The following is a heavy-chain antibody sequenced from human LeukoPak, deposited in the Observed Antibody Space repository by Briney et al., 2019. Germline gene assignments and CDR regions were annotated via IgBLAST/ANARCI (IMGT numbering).Heavy chain of an antibody. Sequence: GGSLRLSCAASGFTFSTYCMSWVRQPQGKGLEWVANIKQDGSETYYVDSVKGRFTISRDNAKNTLYLQMNSLRAEDTAVYYCARAKPGSLELLLSWGQGTLVTVSS. D-gene: IGHD1-26*01. CDR3: ARAKPGSLELLLS. V-gene: IGHV3-7*01. J-gene: IGHJ5*02. CDR2: IKQDGSET. CDR1: GFTFSTYC.